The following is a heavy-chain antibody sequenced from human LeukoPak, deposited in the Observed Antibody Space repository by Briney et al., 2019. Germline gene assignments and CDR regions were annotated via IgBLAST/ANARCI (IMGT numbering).Heavy chain of an antibody. V-gene: IGHV1-2*02. CDR2: INPNSGGT. CDR3: ARDLSGWYWIDAFDI. J-gene: IGHJ3*02. CDR1: GYTFTGYY. Sequence: ASVKVSCKASGYTFTGYYMHWVRQAPGQGLEWMGWINPNSGGTNYAQKFQGRVTMTRDTSISTAYMELSRLRSDGTAVYYCARDLSGWYWIDAFDIWGQGTMVTVSS. D-gene: IGHD6-19*01.